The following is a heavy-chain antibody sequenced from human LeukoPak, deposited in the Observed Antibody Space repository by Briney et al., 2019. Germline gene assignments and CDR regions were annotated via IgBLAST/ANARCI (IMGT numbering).Heavy chain of an antibody. CDR1: GFTFSNYW. D-gene: IGHD4-17*01. J-gene: IGHJ4*02. Sequence: PGGSLRLSCVASGFTFSNYWMHWVRQAPGKGLVWVSRINTDGSTTTYADSVKGRFTISRDNAKNTLYLQMNSLRAEDTAVYYCSNNFHGDYSYWGQGTLVTVSS. V-gene: IGHV3-74*01. CDR3: SNNFHGDYSY. CDR2: INTDGSTT.